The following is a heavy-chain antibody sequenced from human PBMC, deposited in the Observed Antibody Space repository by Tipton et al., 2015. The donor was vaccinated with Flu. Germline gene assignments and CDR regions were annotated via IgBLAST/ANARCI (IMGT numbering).Heavy chain of an antibody. Sequence: QLVQSGGGVVRPGTSLRLSCAASGFTFNSYAMHWVRQAPGKGLEWVSFISSDGSTKYYAESLKGRFTVSRDNSKNTLFLQMNSLRPEDAAIYYCARDIGRDSSPGGAFDVWRHGTMCTVSS. CDR1: GFTFNSYA. D-gene: IGHD2-21*02. J-gene: IGHJ3*01. CDR2: ISSDGSTK. CDR3: ARDIGRDSSPGGAFDV. V-gene: IGHV3-30-3*01.